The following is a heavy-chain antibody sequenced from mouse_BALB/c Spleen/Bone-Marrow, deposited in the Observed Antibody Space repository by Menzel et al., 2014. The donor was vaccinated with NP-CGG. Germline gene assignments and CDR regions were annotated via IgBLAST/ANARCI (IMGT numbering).Heavy chain of an antibody. J-gene: IGHJ4*01. Sequence: EVQGVESGGGLVQPGGSLRLSCATSGFTFTDYYMSWVRQPPGMALEWLGFIRNKANGYTTEYSASVKGRFTISRDNSQSILYLQMNTLRAEDSATYYCARDDYYAMDYWGQGTSVTVSS. V-gene: IGHV7-3*02. CDR3: ARDDYYAMDY. CDR2: IRNKANGYTT. CDR1: GFTFTDYY.